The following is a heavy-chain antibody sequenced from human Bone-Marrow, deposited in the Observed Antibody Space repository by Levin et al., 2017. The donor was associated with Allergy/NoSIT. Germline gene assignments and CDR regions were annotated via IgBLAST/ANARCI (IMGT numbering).Heavy chain of an antibody. V-gene: IGHV3-30*18. CDR3: AKDGGWLSRLYYFDG. Sequence: QPGGSLRLSCVASGFSFISYGMHWVRQAPGKGLEWVAVISYDGRNIFYADSVKGRFTISRDTSKNTLFLQMNSLRAEDTAVYYCAKDGGWLSRLYYFDGWGQGTLVTVSS. CDR1: GFSFISYG. J-gene: IGHJ4*02. D-gene: IGHD3-9*01. CDR2: ISYDGRNI.